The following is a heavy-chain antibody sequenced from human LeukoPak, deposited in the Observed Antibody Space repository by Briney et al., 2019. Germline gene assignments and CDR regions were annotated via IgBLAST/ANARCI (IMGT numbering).Heavy chain of an antibody. V-gene: IGHV4-61*02. CDR1: GGSISSGSYY. J-gene: IGHJ3*02. Sequence: SQTLSLTCTVSGGSISSGSYYWSWIRQPAGKGLEWIGRIYTSGSTNYNPSLKSRVTISVDTSKNQFSLKLSSVTAADTAAYYCARDPAIYEDAFDIWGQGTMVTVSS. CDR2: IYTSGST. D-gene: IGHD3-9*01. CDR3: ARDPAIYEDAFDI.